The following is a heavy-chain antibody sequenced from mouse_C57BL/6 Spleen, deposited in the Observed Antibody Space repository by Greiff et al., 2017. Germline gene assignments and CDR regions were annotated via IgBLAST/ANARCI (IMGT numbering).Heavy chain of an antibody. CDR3: TRSGPTIGEDY. D-gene: IGHD2-14*01. Sequence: QVQLKQSGAELVRPGASVTLSCKASGYTFTDYEMHWVKQTPVHGLGWIGAIDPETGGTAYNQKFKGKAILTADKSSSTAYMELRSLTSEDSAVYYCTRSGPTIGEDYWGQGTSVTVSS. V-gene: IGHV1-15*01. CDR1: GYTFTDYE. J-gene: IGHJ4*01. CDR2: IDPETGGT.